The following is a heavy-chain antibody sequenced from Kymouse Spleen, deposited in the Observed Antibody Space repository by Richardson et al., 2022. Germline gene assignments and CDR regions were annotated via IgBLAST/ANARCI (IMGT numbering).Heavy chain of an antibody. D-gene: IGHD1-1*01,IGHD1-20*01. CDR3: AKDTVTGTSAFDI. J-gene: IGHJ3*02. CDR1: GFTFDDYA. Sequence: EVQLVESGGGLVQPGRSLRLSCAASGFTFDDYAMHWVRQAPGKGLEWVSGISWNSGSIGYADSVKGRFTISRDNAKNSLYLQMNSLRAEDTALYYCAKDTVTGTSAFDIWGQGTMVTVSS. CDR2: ISWNSGSI. V-gene: IGHV3-9*01.